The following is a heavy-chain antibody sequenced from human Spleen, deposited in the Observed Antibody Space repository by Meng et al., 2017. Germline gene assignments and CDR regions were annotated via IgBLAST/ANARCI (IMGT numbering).Heavy chain of an antibody. J-gene: IGHJ3*02. V-gene: IGHV4-34*01. Sequence: SQTLSLTCAVYGGSLSGSYWSWIRQPPGKGLEWIGEISDSGDTNYNPSLKSRVTISVDTSKNQFSLKLSSVTAADAAVYYWARGGDYPPKTGNGAFDIWGPGTMVTVSS. D-gene: IGHD3-10*01. CDR1: GGSLSGSY. CDR2: ISDSGDT. CDR3: ARGGDYPPKTGNGAFDI.